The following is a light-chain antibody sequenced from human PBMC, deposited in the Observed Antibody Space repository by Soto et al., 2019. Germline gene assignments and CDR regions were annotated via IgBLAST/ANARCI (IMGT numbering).Light chain of an antibody. CDR1: ETVNSW. V-gene: IGKV1-5*03. J-gene: IGKJ1*01. CDR2: EAS. CDR3: HQYNRYTWT. Sequence: DIQMTQSPSTLSASIGDRVTITCRASETVNSWLAWYQQEPGKAPELLIYEASNLQSGVPSRFSGSRSGTEFTLSISDLQPEDFATYYCHQYNRYTWTFGQGTKV.